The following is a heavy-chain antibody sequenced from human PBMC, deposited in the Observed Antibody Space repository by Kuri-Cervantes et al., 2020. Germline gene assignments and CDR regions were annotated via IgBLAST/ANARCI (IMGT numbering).Heavy chain of an antibody. CDR3: ARIPVSGSYYAGGYFDY. Sequence: GESLKISCAASGFTFSSYVMHWVRQAPGKGLEWVAVISYDGSNKYYADSVKGRFTISRDNAKNSLYLQMNSLRAEDTAVYYCARIPVSGSYYAGGYFDYWGQGTLVTVSS. D-gene: IGHD1-26*01. CDR2: ISYDGSNK. V-gene: IGHV3-30-3*01. J-gene: IGHJ4*02. CDR1: GFTFSSYV.